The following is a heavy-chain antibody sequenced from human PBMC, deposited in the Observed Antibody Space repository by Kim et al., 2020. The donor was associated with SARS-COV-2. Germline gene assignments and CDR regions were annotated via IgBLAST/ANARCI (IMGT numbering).Heavy chain of an antibody. CDR1: GYTFTNNI. Sequence: ASVKVSCKASGYTFTNNIIHWVRRAPGQRLEWMGWINTGNGNTKYSQKFQDRVTITRDISASTAYMELSSLRSEDTAVYYCARIGDWGYWGQGTLVTVSS. CDR3: ARIGDWGY. CDR2: INTGNGNT. D-gene: IGHD7-27*01. J-gene: IGHJ4*02. V-gene: IGHV1-3*04.